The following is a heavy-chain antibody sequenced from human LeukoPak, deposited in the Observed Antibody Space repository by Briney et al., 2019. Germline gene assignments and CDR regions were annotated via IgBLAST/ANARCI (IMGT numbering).Heavy chain of an antibody. V-gene: IGHV6-1*01. CDR2: TYYRSKWFN. Sequence: SQTLSLTCDISGDSVSSNSVTWNWIRQSPSRGLEWLGRTYYRSKWFNDYAVSVRSRITINPDTSKNQSSLQLNSVTPEDTAVYYCARGVFPAFDIWGQGTMVTVSS. J-gene: IGHJ3*02. D-gene: IGHD3-10*01. CDR3: ARGVFPAFDI. CDR1: GDSVSSNSVT.